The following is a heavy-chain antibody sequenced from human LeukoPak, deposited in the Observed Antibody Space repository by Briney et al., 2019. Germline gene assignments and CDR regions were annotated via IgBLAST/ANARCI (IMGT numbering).Heavy chain of an antibody. CDR3: AKVLLRALDYMDV. D-gene: IGHD2-15*01. CDR1: GFTFTSYS. J-gene: IGHJ6*03. Sequence: GGSLRLSCAASGFTFTSYSMNWVRQAPGKGLEWVSAISGSGGSTYYADFVKGRFTISRDNSKSTLYLQMNNLRADDTAVYYCAKVLLRALDYMDVWGKGTTVTASS. CDR2: ISGSGGST. V-gene: IGHV3-23*01.